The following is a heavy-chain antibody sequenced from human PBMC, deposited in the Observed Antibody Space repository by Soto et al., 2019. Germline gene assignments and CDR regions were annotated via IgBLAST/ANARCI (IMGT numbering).Heavy chain of an antibody. CDR1: GGTFSSYA. V-gene: IGHV1-69*06. D-gene: IGHD1-26*01. CDR2: IIPIFGTT. Sequence: QVQLVQSGADVKKPGSSVKVSCKASGGTFSSYAISWVRQAPGQGLEWMGGIIPIFGTTNYARRFQGRVTITADKYTSTAYMELRSLRSEETAVYYCARGTRSGSYYYYGLDVWGQGTTVTVSS. CDR3: ARGTRSGSYYYYGLDV. J-gene: IGHJ6*02.